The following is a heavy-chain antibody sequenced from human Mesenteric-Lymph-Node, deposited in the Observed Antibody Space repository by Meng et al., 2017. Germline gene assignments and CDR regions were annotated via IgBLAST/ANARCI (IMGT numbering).Heavy chain of an antibody. D-gene: IGHD6-13*01. J-gene: IGHJ4*02. CDR1: GGTFSSYA. Sequence: SVKVSCKASGGTFSSYAISWVRQAPGQGLEWMGGIIPIFGTANYAQKFQGRVTITADESTSTAYMELSSLRSEDTAVYYCARELTLTGSSSPGYWGQGTLVTVSS. CDR2: IIPIFGTA. CDR3: ARELTLTGSSSPGY. V-gene: IGHV1-69*13.